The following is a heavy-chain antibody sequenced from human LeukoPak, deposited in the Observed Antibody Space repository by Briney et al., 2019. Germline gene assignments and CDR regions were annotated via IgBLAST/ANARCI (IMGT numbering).Heavy chain of an antibody. CDR3: ARDQYYYGSGSSNPTYYYYYYYMDV. V-gene: IGHV4-61*02. J-gene: IGHJ6*03. CDR2: IYTSGST. CDR1: GGSISSGDYY. D-gene: IGHD3-10*01. Sequence: SETLSLTCTVSGGSISSGDYYWSWIRQPAGKGLEWIGRIYTSGSTNYNPSLKSRVTISVDTSKNQFSLKLSSVTAADTAVYYCARDQYYYGSGSSNPTYYYYYYYMDVWGKGTTVTVSS.